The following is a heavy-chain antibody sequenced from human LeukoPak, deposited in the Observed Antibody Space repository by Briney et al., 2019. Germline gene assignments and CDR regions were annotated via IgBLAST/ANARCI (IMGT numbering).Heavy chain of an antibody. J-gene: IGHJ4*02. D-gene: IGHD3-22*01. Sequence: ASVKVSCKASGGTFSSYAISWVRQAPGQGLEWMGGIIPIFGTANYAQKSQGRVTITADESTSTAYMELSSLRSEDTAVYYCARDPLPPYYYDSSGYYFDYWGQGTLATVSS. CDR1: GGTFSSYA. V-gene: IGHV1-69*13. CDR3: ARDPLPPYYYDSSGYYFDY. CDR2: IIPIFGTA.